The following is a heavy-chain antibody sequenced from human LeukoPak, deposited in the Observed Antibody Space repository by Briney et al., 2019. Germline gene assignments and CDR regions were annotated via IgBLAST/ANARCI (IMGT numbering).Heavy chain of an antibody. Sequence: PGGSLKLSCAASGFTFTDSGIHWVRQAPGKGLEWVANIKQDGSEKYYVDSVKGRFTISRDNAKNSLYLETNSLRAEDTAIYYCARLTCGGDCYSSSIDYWGRGTLVTVSS. CDR2: IKQDGSEK. J-gene: IGHJ4*02. CDR1: GFTFTDSG. CDR3: ARLTCGGDCYSSSIDY. V-gene: IGHV3-7*01. D-gene: IGHD2-21*02.